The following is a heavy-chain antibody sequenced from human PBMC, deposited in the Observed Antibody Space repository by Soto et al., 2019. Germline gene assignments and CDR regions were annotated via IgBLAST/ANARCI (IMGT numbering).Heavy chain of an antibody. Sequence: GGSLRLSCSASGFTFSSYAMHWVRQAPGKGLEYVSAIRSDGGSAYYADSVKGRFTISRDNSKNTLYLQMSSLRAEDTAVYYCVRNYYDSSGDYGLSDYWDQGTLVTVSS. V-gene: IGHV3-64D*06. J-gene: IGHJ4*02. CDR2: IRSDGGSA. CDR3: VRNYYDSSGDYGLSDY. D-gene: IGHD3-22*01. CDR1: GFTFSSYA.